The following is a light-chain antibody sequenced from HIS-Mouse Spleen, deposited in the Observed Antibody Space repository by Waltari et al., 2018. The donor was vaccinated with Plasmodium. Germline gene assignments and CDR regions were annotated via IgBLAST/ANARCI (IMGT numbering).Light chain of an antibody. Sequence: SYVLTQPPSVSVAPGQTARITCGGNNIGSKSVHWYQQQPGQAPVLVVYYDSDRPSGIPERFSGSNSGNTATLTISRVEAADEADYYCQVWDSSSDHPVFGGGTQLTVL. J-gene: IGLJ2*01. CDR3: QVWDSSSDHPV. V-gene: IGLV3-21*02. CDR1: NIGSKS. CDR2: YDS.